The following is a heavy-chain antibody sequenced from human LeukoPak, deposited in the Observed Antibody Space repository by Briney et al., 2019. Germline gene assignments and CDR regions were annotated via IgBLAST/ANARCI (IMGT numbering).Heavy chain of an antibody. Sequence: SVKVSCKASGGTFSSYAISWVRQAPGQGLEWMGRIIPILGTANYAQKFQGRVTITADKSTSTAYMELSSLRSEDTAVYYCASLSSSWYHNYYYGMDVWGQGTTVTVSS. D-gene: IGHD6-13*01. CDR3: ASLSSSWYHNYYYGMDV. CDR1: GGTFSSYA. V-gene: IGHV1-69*04. J-gene: IGHJ6*02. CDR2: IIPILGTA.